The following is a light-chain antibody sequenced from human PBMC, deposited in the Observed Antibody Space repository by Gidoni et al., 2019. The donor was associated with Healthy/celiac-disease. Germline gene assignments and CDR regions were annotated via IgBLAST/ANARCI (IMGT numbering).Light chain of an antibody. CDR3: QAWDSSTGV. V-gene: IGLV3-1*01. CDR1: KLGVKY. J-gene: IGLJ2*01. Sequence: SYELPQPSSVPVSPGHTASITCSGDKLGVKYASWYQQKPGQSPVLVSYQDSKRRSGLPERFAGSNSGNTATLTISGTQAMDEADYYCQAWDSSTGVFGGGTKLTVL. CDR2: QDS.